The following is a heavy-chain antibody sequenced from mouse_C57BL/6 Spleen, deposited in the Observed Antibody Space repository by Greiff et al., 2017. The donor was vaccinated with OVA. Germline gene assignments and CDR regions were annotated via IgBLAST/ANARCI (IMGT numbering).Heavy chain of an antibody. CDR2: ISYDGSN. J-gene: IGHJ1*03. CDR1: GYSITSGYY. CDR3: ARGDYDRDFDV. D-gene: IGHD2-4*01. V-gene: IGHV3-6*01. Sequence: ESGPGLVKPSQSLSLTCSVTGYSITSGYYWNWIRQFPGNKLEWMGYISYDGSNNYNPSLKNRISITRDTSKNQFFLKLNSVTTEDTATYYCARGDYDRDFDVWGTGTTVTVSS.